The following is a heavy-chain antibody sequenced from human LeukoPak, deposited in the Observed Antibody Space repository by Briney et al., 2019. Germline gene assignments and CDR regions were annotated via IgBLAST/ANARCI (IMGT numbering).Heavy chain of an antibody. J-gene: IGHJ4*02. CDR1: GYSFTSYW. CDR2: IYPGDSDT. D-gene: IGHD6-19*01. V-gene: IGHV5-51*01. Sequence: GESLKISCKGSGYSFTSYWIGWVRPMPGKGLEWMGIIYPGDSDTRYSPSFQGQVTISADKSISTAYLQWSSLKASDTAMYYCARLNQWLALRWYYFDYWGQGTLVTVSS. CDR3: ARLNQWLALRWYYFDY.